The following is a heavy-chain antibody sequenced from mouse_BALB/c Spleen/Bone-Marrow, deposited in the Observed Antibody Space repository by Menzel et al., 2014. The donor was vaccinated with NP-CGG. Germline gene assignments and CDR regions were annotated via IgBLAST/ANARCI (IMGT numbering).Heavy chain of an antibody. CDR1: GFTFNTYA. J-gene: IGHJ2*01. D-gene: IGHD2-3*01. CDR3: VKSDGYFFDY. Sequence: EVQLVESGGVLVQPKGSLKLSCAASGFTFNTYAMNWVRQAPGKGLEWVARIRSKSNHYATYYADSVKDRFTISRDDSQSMLFLQMNNLKTEDTAMCYCVKSDGYFFDYWGQGTTLTVSS. CDR2: IRSKSNHYAT. V-gene: IGHV10-1*02.